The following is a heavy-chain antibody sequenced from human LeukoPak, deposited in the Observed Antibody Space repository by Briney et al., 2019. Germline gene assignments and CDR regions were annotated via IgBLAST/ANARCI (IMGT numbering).Heavy chain of an antibody. Sequence: GKSLRLSCAASGFTFSNYAMHWVRQAPGKGLEWVSLISSRGTYEYYADSVKRRFTISRDNSKITLYLQFNSLRAEDTAVYYCARDSTYYYDSGSSGPHYFDNWGQGTLVTVSS. D-gene: IGHD3-10*01. V-gene: IGHV3-30*01. J-gene: IGHJ4*02. CDR3: ARDSTYYYDSGSSGPHYFDN. CDR1: GFTFSNYA. CDR2: ISSRGTYE.